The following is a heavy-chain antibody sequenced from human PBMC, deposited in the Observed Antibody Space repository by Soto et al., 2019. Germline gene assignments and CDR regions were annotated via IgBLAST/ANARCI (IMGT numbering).Heavy chain of an antibody. V-gene: IGHV3-23*01. D-gene: IGHD2-15*01. Sequence: PGGSLRLSCAASGFTFSSYAMSWVRQAPGKGLEWVSAISGSGGSTYYADSVKGRFTISRDNSKNTVYLQMNSLRAEDTAIYYCAKVPHLSGGDCCDYWGQGTLVTVSS. CDR1: GFTFSSYA. CDR3: AKVPHLSGGDCCDY. CDR2: ISGSGGST. J-gene: IGHJ4*02.